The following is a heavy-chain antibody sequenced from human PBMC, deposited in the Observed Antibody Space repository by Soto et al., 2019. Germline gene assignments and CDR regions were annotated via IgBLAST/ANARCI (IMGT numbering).Heavy chain of an antibody. V-gene: IGHV5-51*01. CDR1: GYDFSTYW. D-gene: IGHD6-19*01. J-gene: IGHJ4*02. CDR2: IYPYDSDT. Sequence: PGESLKISCKVSGYDFSTYWIGWVRQMPGKGLEWMGIIYPYDSDTRYSPSFRGQVTISADKSISTAYLQWSSLKASDTAMYYCGRQGDSSGLIDYWGQGIQGTVAS. CDR3: GRQGDSSGLIDY.